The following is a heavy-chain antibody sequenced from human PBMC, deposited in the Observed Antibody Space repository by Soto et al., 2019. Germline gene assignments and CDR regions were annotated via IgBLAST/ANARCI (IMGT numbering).Heavy chain of an antibody. J-gene: IGHJ4*02. Sequence: SVKVSCKASGGTFSSYAISWVRQAPGQGLEWMGGIIPIFGTADYAQKFQGRVTITADESASTAYMELSSLRSEDTAVYYCARGRYSGYDGLDYWGQGTLVTVSS. CDR3: ARGRYSGYDGLDY. CDR1: GGTFSSYA. V-gene: IGHV1-69*13. CDR2: IIPIFGTA. D-gene: IGHD5-12*01.